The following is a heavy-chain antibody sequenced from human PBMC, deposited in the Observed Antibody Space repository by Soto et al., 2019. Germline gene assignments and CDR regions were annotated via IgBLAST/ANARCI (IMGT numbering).Heavy chain of an antibody. D-gene: IGHD6-6*01. CDR1: GGSVDSVNHY. CDR3: ATSEYSSSSINWFDP. CDR2: IYNGGHT. Sequence: SETLSLTCSVSGGSVDSVNHYWSWIRQPPGKGLEWIGYIYNGGHTFYNPSLKSRVKILVDKSRNQFSLRLSSVTAADTAVYFCATSEYSSSSINWFDPWGQGALVTVS. V-gene: IGHV4-30-4*01. J-gene: IGHJ5*02.